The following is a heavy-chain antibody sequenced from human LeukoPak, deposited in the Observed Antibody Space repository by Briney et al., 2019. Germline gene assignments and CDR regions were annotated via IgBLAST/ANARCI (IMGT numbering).Heavy chain of an antibody. CDR1: GFTFSSYG. J-gene: IGHJ3*02. CDR2: IWYDGGNK. D-gene: IGHD3-22*01. V-gene: IGHV3-33*01. Sequence: GGSLRLSCAVSGFTFSSYGMHWVRQAPGKGLEWVAVIWYDGGNKYYADSVKGRFTISRDNSKNTLYLQMNSLRAEDTAVYYCARYRVQYYYDSSGYPDAFDIWGQGTMVTVSS. CDR3: ARYRVQYYYDSSGYPDAFDI.